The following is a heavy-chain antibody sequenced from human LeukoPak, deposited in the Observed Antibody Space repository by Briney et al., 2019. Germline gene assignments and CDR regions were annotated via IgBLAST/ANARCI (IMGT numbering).Heavy chain of an antibody. J-gene: IGHJ4*02. V-gene: IGHV3-7*01. Sequence: PGGSLRLSCSASGFTFNDYWMILVRQAPGKGLEWVANIRQDDSEKNYVDSVKGRFTISRDNAKFSLYLQMNSLRAEDTAVYYCATDRKVGTWDPRFNYWGQGTLVTVSS. D-gene: IGHD4-23*01. CDR3: ATDRKVGTWDPRFNY. CDR1: GFTFNDYW. CDR2: IRQDDSEK.